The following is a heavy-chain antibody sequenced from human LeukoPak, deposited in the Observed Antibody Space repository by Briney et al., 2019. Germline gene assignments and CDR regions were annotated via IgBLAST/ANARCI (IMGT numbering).Heavy chain of an antibody. V-gene: IGHV3-11*05. CDR3: VRAVLRDAHVDY. D-gene: IGHD3-10*01. CDR2: ISSSSSYT. J-gene: IGHJ4*02. CDR1: GFTFSDYY. Sequence: GGSLRLSCAASGFTFSDYYMSWIRQAPGKGLEWVSYISSSSSYTNYADSVKGRFTISRDNAKNSLYLQMNSLRAEDTVVYYCVRAVLRDAHVDYWGQGTLVTVSS.